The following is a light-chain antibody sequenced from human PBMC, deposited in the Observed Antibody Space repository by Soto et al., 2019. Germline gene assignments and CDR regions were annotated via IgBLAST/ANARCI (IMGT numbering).Light chain of an antibody. CDR1: QSVSSN. J-gene: IGKJ1*01. CDR2: GAS. CDR3: QQYNNWPPWT. Sequence: IVMTQSPATLSVSPGERATLSCRASQSVSSNLAWYQQKPDQAPRLLIYGASTRATGIPARFSGSGYGTEFTLTISGLQSEDFAVYYCQQYNNWPPWTFGQGTKVEIK. V-gene: IGKV3-15*01.